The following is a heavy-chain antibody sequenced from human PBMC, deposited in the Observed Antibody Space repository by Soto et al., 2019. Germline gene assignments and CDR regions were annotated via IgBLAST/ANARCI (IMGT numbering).Heavy chain of an antibody. CDR1: GGSVSSGSYY. V-gene: IGHV4-61*01. D-gene: IGHD2-21*02. Sequence: NHSETLSLTCTVSGGSVSSGSYYWSWIRQPPGKGLEWIGYIYYSGSTNYNPSLKSRVTISVDTSKNQFSLKLSSVTAADTAVYYCARDFYCGGDCYHGFFDYWGQGTLVTVSS. J-gene: IGHJ4*02. CDR2: IYYSGST. CDR3: ARDFYCGGDCYHGFFDY.